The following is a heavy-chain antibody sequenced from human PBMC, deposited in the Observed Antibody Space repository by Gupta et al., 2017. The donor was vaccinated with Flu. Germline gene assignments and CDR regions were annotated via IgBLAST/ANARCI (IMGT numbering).Heavy chain of an antibody. D-gene: IGHD5-12*01. V-gene: IGHV3-48*01. Sequence: KGLEWVSYISSSSSTIYYADSVKGRFTISRDNAKNSLYLQMNSLRAEDTAVYYCARDPLLPVGDGYNWEFDYWGQGTLVTGSS. J-gene: IGHJ4*02. CDR3: ARDPLLPVGDGYNWEFDY. CDR2: ISSSSSTI.